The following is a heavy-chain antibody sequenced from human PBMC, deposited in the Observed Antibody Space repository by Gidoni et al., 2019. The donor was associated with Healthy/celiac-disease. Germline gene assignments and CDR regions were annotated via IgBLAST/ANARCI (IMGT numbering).Heavy chain of an antibody. Sequence: QVQLVESGGGAVQPGRSLRLSCAASGFTFSSYGMHWVRQAPGKGLEWVAVISYDGSNKYYADSVKGRFTISRDNSKNTLYLQMNSLRAEDTAVYYCAKGHSSGWYLDYWGQGTLVTVSS. J-gene: IGHJ4*02. CDR2: ISYDGSNK. CDR3: AKGHSSGWYLDY. D-gene: IGHD6-19*01. V-gene: IGHV3-30*18. CDR1: GFTFSSYG.